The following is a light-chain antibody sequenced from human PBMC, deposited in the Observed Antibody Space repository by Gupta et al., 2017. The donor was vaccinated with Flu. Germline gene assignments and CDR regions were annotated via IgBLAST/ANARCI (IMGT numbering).Light chain of an antibody. J-gene: IGLJ1*01. CDR1: SLRSHC. CDR3: YSRGSDSNNFV. CDR2: GEN. Sequence: GQTVSITGKGASLRSHCANWYQQKPGQAPILVIYGENNRPSGIPDRFSGSTSGNTASMTISGTRAEDEADYYCYSRGSDSNNFVFGTGTKVTVL. V-gene: IGLV3-19*01.